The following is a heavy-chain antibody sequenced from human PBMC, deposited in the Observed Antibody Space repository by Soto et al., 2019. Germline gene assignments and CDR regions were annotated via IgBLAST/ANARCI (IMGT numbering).Heavy chain of an antibody. CDR1: GFTFSSYA. CDR2: FSGGRDTT. J-gene: IGHJ4*02. V-gene: IGHV3-23*01. Sequence: VQLLESGGGLVQPGGSLRLSCVASGFTFSSYAMSCVRQAPGQRLEWVATFSGGRDTTWHADSVKGRFTVSRDSSKNTLSLQMISLRPEDTALYYCAKATSATCTGSICYSFDYWGQGTLVTVSS. CDR3: AKATSATCTGSICYSFDY. D-gene: IGHD2-21*01.